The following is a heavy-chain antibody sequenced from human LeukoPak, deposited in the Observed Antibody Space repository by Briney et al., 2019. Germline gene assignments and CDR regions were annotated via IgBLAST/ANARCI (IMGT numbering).Heavy chain of an antibody. D-gene: IGHD2-15*01. Sequence: GGSLRLSCAASGFTVSNNYMSWVRQAPGKGLEWVSIIYSGGITYYADSVKGRFTFSRDNSKNTLYLQMNSLRAEDTAVYYCARVFSAAATVWGQGTLVTVSS. CDR2: IYSGGIT. J-gene: IGHJ4*02. CDR3: ARVFSAAATV. CDR1: GFTVSNNY. V-gene: IGHV3-53*01.